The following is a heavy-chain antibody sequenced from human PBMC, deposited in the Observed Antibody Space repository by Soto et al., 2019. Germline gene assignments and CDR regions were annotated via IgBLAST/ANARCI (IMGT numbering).Heavy chain of an antibody. CDR1: GFIFSSYN. J-gene: IGHJ4*02. V-gene: IGHV3-21*01. Sequence: EVQLVESGGGLVAPGGSLRLSCAASGFIFSSYNMNWVRQAPGKGLEWVSSIISSSTYTYYADSVKGRFTISRDNAKNSLYLQMDSLRAGVTAVYYCARDPGADDNWGQGTLVTVSS. CDR3: ARDPGADDN. CDR2: IISSSTYT. D-gene: IGHD3-10*01.